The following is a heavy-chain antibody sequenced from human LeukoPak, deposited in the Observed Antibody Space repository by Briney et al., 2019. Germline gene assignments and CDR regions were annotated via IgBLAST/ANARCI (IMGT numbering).Heavy chain of an antibody. D-gene: IGHD4-17*01. Sequence: ASVKVSCKASGYTFTDYYIHWVRQAPGQELEWMGWINPKSGGTNYAQSFQDRVTMTRDTSISTAYMELSRLRSDDTAVYYCARGDEDYGDYSDYWGQGTLVTVSS. CDR2: INPKSGGT. CDR3: ARGDEDYGDYSDY. CDR1: GYTFTDYY. V-gene: IGHV1-2*02. J-gene: IGHJ4*02.